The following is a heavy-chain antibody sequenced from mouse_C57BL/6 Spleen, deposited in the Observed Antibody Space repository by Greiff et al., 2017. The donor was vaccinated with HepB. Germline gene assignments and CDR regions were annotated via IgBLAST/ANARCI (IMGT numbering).Heavy chain of an antibody. CDR2: IDPSDSYT. J-gene: IGHJ4*01. V-gene: IGHV1-69*01. CDR1: GYTFTSYW. CDR3: ARRTTVVKGAMDY. Sequence: QVQLQQPGAELVMPGASVKLSCKASGYTFTSYWMHWVKQRPGQGLEWIGEIDPSDSYTNYNQKFKGKSTLTEDKSSSTAYMQLSSLTSEDSAVYYCARRTTVVKGAMDYWGQGTSVTVSS. D-gene: IGHD1-1*01.